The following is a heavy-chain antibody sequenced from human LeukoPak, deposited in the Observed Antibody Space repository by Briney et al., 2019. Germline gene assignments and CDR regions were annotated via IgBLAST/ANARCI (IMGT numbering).Heavy chain of an antibody. V-gene: IGHV4-34*01. Sequence: PSETLSLICAVYGGSFSGYYWSWIRQPPGKGLEWIGEINHSGSTNYNPSLKSRVTISVDTSKNQFSLKLSSVTAADTAVYYCARGDSYYYDSSGQTSLDYWGQGTLVTVSS. D-gene: IGHD3-22*01. CDR2: INHSGST. CDR3: ARGDSYYYDSSGQTSLDY. CDR1: GGSFSGYY. J-gene: IGHJ4*02.